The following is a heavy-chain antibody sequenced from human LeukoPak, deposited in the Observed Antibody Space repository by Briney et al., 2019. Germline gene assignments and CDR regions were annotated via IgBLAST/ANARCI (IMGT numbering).Heavy chain of an antibody. CDR2: IIPIFGTA. Sequence: GASVKVSCKATGGTFSNYAISWVRQAPGQGLEWMGGIIPIFGTARYAQKFRGRVTITADESTSTAYMELNSLRSEDTAVYYCATDRRYSSSWSDPFDCWGQGTLVTVSS. CDR3: ATDRRYSSSWSDPFDC. CDR1: GGTFSNYA. V-gene: IGHV1-69*13. D-gene: IGHD6-13*01. J-gene: IGHJ4*02.